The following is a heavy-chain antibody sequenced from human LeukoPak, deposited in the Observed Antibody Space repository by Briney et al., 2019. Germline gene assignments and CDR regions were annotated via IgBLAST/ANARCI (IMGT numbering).Heavy chain of an antibody. CDR3: ASGGVVVPAAIGNWFDP. Sequence: ASVKVSCKASGGTFSSYAISWVRPAPGQGLEWMGGIIPIFGTADYAQKFQGRVTITADESTSTAYMELSSLRSEDTAVYYCASGGVVVPAAIGNWFDPWGQGTLVTVSS. V-gene: IGHV1-69*13. CDR2: IIPIFGTA. J-gene: IGHJ5*02. CDR1: GGTFSSYA. D-gene: IGHD2-2*02.